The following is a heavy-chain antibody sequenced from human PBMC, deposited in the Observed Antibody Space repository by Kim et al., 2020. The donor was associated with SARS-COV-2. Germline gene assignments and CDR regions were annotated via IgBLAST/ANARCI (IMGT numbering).Heavy chain of an antibody. V-gene: IGHV3-23*01. CDR2: ISGSGGST. CDR3: AKAQLGYWYFDL. J-gene: IGHJ2*01. CDR1: GFTFSSYA. D-gene: IGHD3-16*01. Sequence: GGSLRLSCAASGFTFSSYAMSWVRQAPGKGLEWVSAISGSGGSTYYADPVKGRFTISRDNSKNTLYLQMNSLRAEDTAVYYCAKAQLGYWYFDLWGRGTLVTVSS.